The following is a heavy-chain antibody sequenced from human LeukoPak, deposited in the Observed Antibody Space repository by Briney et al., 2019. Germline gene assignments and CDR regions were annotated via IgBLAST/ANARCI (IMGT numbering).Heavy chain of an antibody. CDR3: ARARSDRIKVAGTSSFDY. Sequence: GGSLRLSCAASGFTFSGYSMNCIRQAPGKGLEWVSSISSSSSYIYYADSVKGRFTISRDNAKNSLYLQMNSLRAEDTAVYCCARARSDRIKVAGTSSFDYWGQGTLVTVSS. V-gene: IGHV3-21*01. CDR1: GFTFSGYS. CDR2: ISSSSSYI. J-gene: IGHJ4*02. D-gene: IGHD6-19*01.